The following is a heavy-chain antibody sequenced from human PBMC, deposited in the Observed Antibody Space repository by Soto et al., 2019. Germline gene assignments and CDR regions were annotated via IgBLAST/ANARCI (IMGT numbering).Heavy chain of an antibody. CDR3: AMVDVYVTPSPQDV. CDR1: GYTFTRYG. Sequence: QVQLVQSGAEVKNPGASVKVSGKASGYTFTRYGIGWARQAPGQGLEWMGWINTYNGNTNYAQNVQGRVPLITDTSTSTAYMELRSLRSNDTAIYYCAMVDVYVTPSPQDVWGQGTTVIVSS. D-gene: IGHD3-16*01. J-gene: IGHJ6*02. CDR2: INTYNGNT. V-gene: IGHV1-18*01.